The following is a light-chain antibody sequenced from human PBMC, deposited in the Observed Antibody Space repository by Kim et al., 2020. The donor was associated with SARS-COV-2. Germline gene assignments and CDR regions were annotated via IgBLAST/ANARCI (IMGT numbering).Light chain of an antibody. CDR2: GAS. J-gene: IGKJ4*01. CDR1: QSVSST. Sequence: CPGERATLSCRASQSVSSTVSWYQQKPGQAPRLLIYGASTRATGIPARFSGSGSGTEFTLTISSLQSEDFAVYYCQQYNNWPPLTFGGGTKVDIK. CDR3: QQYNNWPPLT. V-gene: IGKV3-15*01.